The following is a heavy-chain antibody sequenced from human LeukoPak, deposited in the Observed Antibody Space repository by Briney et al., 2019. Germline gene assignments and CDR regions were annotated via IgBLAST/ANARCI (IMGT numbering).Heavy chain of an antibody. CDR2: MHYSGST. D-gene: IGHD6-19*01. Sequence: SETLSLTCTVSGGSISSSSYYWGWIRQPPGKGLEWIGTMHYSGSTYYNPSLKSRVTISVDTSKNQFSLKVSSVTAADTAVYYCARLPSSGWLRYYFDYWGQGTLVTVSS. CDR3: ARLPSSGWLRYYFDY. V-gene: IGHV4-39*01. J-gene: IGHJ4*02. CDR1: GGSISSSSYY.